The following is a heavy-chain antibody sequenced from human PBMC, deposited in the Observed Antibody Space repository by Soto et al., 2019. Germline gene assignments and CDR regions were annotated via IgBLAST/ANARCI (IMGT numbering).Heavy chain of an antibody. CDR1: AYTFTSYG. CDR3: ARDLGDAFVM. Sequence: QVQLVQSGAEVKKPGASVKVSCKDSAYTFTSYGISWVRQAPGQGLEWLGWISAYNGNTHYARRLQGRVTITTDTSTSTAYIELRSLTSDGTAVYYCARDLGDAFVMWGPGTMVTFSS. V-gene: IGHV1-18*01. CDR2: ISAYNGNT. J-gene: IGHJ3*02.